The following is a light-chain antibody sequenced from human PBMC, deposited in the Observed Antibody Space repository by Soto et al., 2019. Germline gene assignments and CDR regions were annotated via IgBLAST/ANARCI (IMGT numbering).Light chain of an antibody. J-gene: IGKJ1*01. CDR2: GTS. CDR1: QSISST. Sequence: EMVLTQSPATLSVSPGDTATLSCRTSQSISSTLAWYQQKPGQAPRLLIYGTSTRATGIPDRFSGSGSGTAFSLTISSLQSEDFAVYYCQQYNNWPRTFGQGTKVEIK. V-gene: IGKV3-15*01. CDR3: QQYNNWPRT.